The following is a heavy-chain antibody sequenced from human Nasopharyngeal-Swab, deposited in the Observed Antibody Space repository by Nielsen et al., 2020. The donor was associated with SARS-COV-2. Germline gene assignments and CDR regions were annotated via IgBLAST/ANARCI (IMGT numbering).Heavy chain of an antibody. V-gene: IGHV4-39*01. CDR3: VRSSSWYYFDY. D-gene: IGHD6-13*01. CDR2: TYYNGNT. Sequence: PESLSPTSTLSGASIAYSTFYCDWTRQPPGKGLDWIGITYYNGNTYQNPSPKSRLTISLDKSKNQFSLQLSSVTAAVTAVYYCVRSSSWYYFDYWAQGTQVTVSS. J-gene: IGHJ4*02. CDR1: GASIAYSTFY.